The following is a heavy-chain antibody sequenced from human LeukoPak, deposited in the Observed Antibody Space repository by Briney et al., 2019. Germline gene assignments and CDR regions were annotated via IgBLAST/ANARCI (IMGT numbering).Heavy chain of an antibody. J-gene: IGHJ4*02. CDR3: AKEYCTTTNCLGD. Sequence: GGSLRLSCAASGFTFSSYEMNWVRQAPGKGLEWVAVISHDGSEKYYADSVKGRFTISRDNSKNTLYLQMNSLRAEDTAVYYCAKEYCTTTNCLGDWGLGTLVTVSS. CDR1: GFTFSSYE. D-gene: IGHD2-2*01. V-gene: IGHV3-30*18. CDR2: ISHDGSEK.